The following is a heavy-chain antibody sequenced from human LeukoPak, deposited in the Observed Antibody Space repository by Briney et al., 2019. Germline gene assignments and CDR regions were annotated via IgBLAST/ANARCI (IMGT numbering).Heavy chain of an antibody. Sequence: ASVKVSCKASGYTFTSYYMHWVRQAPGQGLEWMGIINPSGGSTSYAQKFQGRVTMTRDTSTSTVYMELSSLRSEDTAVYYCARDLAAAASSYNWFDPWGQGTLVTVSS. D-gene: IGHD6-13*01. CDR2: INPSGGST. J-gene: IGHJ5*02. CDR3: ARDLAAAASSYNWFDP. CDR1: GYTFTSYY. V-gene: IGHV1-46*01.